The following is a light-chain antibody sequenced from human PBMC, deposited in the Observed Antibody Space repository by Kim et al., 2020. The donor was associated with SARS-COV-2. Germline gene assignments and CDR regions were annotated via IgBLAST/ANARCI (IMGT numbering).Light chain of an antibody. J-gene: IGLJ1*01. V-gene: IGLV3-1*01. CDR1: ELGDKY. CDR2: QDS. CDR3: QSRDSSSEV. Sequence: SYELTQPPSVSVSPGQTASITCSGDELGDKYACWYQQKPGQSPVLVIYQDSERPSGIPERFSGSNSGNTATLTISGIQAMDEADYYCQSRDSSSEVFGTGTKVTVL.